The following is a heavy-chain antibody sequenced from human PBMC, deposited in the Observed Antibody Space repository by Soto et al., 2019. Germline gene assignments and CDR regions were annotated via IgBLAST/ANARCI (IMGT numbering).Heavy chain of an antibody. Sequence: SETLSLTCTVSGGSISSIDYYWTWMRQHPDKGLEWIGYIYYTGITYYNPSLRSRVRMSVDTSKNQFSLILTSVTVADTAVYYCARETRQTVVVTAIPGWFDSWGQGTLVTVPQ. J-gene: IGHJ5*01. CDR2: IYYTGIT. V-gene: IGHV4-31*03. D-gene: IGHD2-21*02. CDR3: ARETRQTVVVTAIPGWFDS. CDR1: GGSISSIDYY.